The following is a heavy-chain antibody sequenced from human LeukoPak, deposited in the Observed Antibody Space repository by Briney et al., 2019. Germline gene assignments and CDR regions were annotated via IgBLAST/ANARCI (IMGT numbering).Heavy chain of an antibody. CDR2: INWNGGST. CDR1: GFTFDDYG. CDR3: ARDVSCSSTSCYLYYYYYYYMDV. Sequence: GGSLRLSCAASGFTFDDYGMSWVRQAPGKGLEWVSGINWNGGSTGYADSVKGRFTISRDNAKNSLYLQMNSLRAEDTAVYYCARDVSCSSTSCYLYYYYYYYMDVWGKGTTVTISS. D-gene: IGHD2-2*01. V-gene: IGHV3-20*04. J-gene: IGHJ6*03.